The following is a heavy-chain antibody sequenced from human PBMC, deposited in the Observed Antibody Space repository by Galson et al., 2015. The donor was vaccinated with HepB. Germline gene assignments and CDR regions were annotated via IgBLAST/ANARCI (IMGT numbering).Heavy chain of an antibody. CDR2: ISGSGGST. Sequence: SLRLSCAASGFTFSSYAMSWVRQAPGKGLEWVSAISGSGGSTYYADSVKGRFTISRDNSKNTLYLQMNSLRAEDTAVYYCAKFPNTYYDYIWRSYRYYYFDYWGQGTLVTVSS. D-gene: IGHD3-16*02. CDR3: AKFPNTYYDYIWRSYRYYYFDY. CDR1: GFTFSSYA. V-gene: IGHV3-23*01. J-gene: IGHJ4*02.